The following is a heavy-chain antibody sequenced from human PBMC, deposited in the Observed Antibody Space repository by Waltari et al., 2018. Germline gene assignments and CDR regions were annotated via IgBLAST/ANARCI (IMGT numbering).Heavy chain of an antibody. Sequence: QLQLQESGPGLVKPSETLSLTCAVSGGSISSNNYYWDWIRQPPGKGLEWIGSIYYSGETYYNPSLKSRVTISVETSKNHFSLKLGSVTAADTSLDYCARHSAYAGTGYYYGMDVWGQGTTVTVSS. V-gene: IGHV4-39*01. CDR1: GGSISSNNYY. CDR2: IYYSGET. D-gene: IGHD6-13*01. J-gene: IGHJ6*02. CDR3: ARHSAYAGTGYYYGMDV.